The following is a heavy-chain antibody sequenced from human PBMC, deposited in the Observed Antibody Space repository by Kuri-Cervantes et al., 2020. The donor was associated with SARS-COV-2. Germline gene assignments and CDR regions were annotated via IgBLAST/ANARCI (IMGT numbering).Heavy chain of an antibody. CDR3: ATGMVRGLIQSYYYGMDV. Sequence: ASVKVSCKASGYTFTGYYMHWVRQAPGQGLEWMGWINPKSGGTDSAQKFQGRVTMTRDTSISTAYMELSRLRSDDTAVYYCATGMVRGLIQSYYYGMDVWGQGTTVTVSS. J-gene: IGHJ6*02. CDR1: GYTFTGYY. D-gene: IGHD3-10*01. CDR2: INPKSGGT. V-gene: IGHV1-2*02.